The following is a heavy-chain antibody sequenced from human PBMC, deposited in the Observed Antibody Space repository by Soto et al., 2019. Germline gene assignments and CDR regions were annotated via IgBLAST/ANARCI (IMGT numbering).Heavy chain of an antibody. CDR1: GFSFDGYA. J-gene: IGHJ5*02. CDR2: ISWNSGNI. D-gene: IGHD6-6*01. V-gene: IGHV3-9*01. Sequence: GGSLRLSCAASGFSFDGYAMNWVRQPPGKGLEWVSGISWNSGNIDYADSVKGRFTISRDNAKNSMYLQMNSLRAEDTALYYCVKASTYSSSQGWFDPWGQGTMVTVSS. CDR3: VKASTYSSSQGWFDP.